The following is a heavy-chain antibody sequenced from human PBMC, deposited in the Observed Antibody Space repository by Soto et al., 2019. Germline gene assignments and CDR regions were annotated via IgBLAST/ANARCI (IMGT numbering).Heavy chain of an antibody. CDR1: GFAISNFG. Sequence: QVQVVESGGGVVQPGRSLRLSCVASGFAISNFGMHWVRQVPGKGLEWVAVIWHNGKNKDYADYAKGRFTISRDNSKNILYLEMNSLRVEDTAVYYCARDPGQDEAMDYWGQGTLVTVSS. V-gene: IGHV3-33*01. J-gene: IGHJ4*02. CDR2: IWHNGKNK. CDR3: ARDPGQDEAMDY.